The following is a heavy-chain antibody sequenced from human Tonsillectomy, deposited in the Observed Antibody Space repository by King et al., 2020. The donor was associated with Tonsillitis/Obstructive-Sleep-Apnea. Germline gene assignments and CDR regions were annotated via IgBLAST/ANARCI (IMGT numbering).Heavy chain of an antibody. CDR3: ARDGGYDSGSGSYYNWFDP. CDR1: GGSISSSNW. Sequence: VQLQESGPGLVQPSGTLSLTCAVSGGSISSSNWWNWVRQPPGKGLEWIGEIHHSGSTNYNPSLKSRVTMSVDNSKNEFSLKLSSVTAADTAVYYCARDGGYDSGSGSYYNWFDPWGQGTLVTVSS. V-gene: IGHV4-4*02. D-gene: IGHD3-10*01. J-gene: IGHJ5*02. CDR2: IHHSGST.